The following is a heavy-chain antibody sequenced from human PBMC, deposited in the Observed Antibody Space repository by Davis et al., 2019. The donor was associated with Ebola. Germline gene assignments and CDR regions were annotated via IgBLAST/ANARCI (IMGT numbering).Heavy chain of an antibody. J-gene: IGHJ5*02. V-gene: IGHV4-39*01. CDR2: IHYSGST. CDR1: GVSISSGDYY. D-gene: IGHD5-18*01. CDR3: ARQGRGYSYGYGHYNWFDP. Sequence: MPSETLSLTCTVSGVSISSGDYYWSWIRQPPGKGLEWIGYIHYSGSTYYNPSLKSRVTISVDTSKNQFSLKLSSVTAADTAAYYCARQGRGYSYGYGHYNWFDPWGQGTLVTVSS.